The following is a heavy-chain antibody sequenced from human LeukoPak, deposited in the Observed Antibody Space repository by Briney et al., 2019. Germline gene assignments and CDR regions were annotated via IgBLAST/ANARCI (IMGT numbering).Heavy chain of an antibody. J-gene: IGHJ6*02. CDR2: TVSEIDGGTT. CDR3: TTDEDWNYARKDV. D-gene: IGHD1-7*01. CDR1: GFTFNYAW. V-gene: IGHV3-15*04. Sequence: GGSLRLSCAASGFTFNYAWMSRVRQVPGKGLEWVGQTVSEIDGGTTDYAAPVKGRFTISRDDSKSTLYLQMNSLKIEDTAVYYCTTDEDWNYARKDVWGQGTTVTVSS.